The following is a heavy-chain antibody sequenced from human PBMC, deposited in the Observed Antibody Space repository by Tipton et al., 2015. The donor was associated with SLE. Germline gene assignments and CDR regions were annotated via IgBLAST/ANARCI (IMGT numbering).Heavy chain of an antibody. CDR3: ARDAILEWSHYYFDY. V-gene: IGHV3-30-3*01. D-gene: IGHD3-3*01. Sequence: SLRLSCAASGFTFSSYAMHWVRQAPGKGLEWVAFISYDGSNKYYADSVKGRFTISRDNSKNTLYLQMKSLRAEDTAVYYCARDAILEWSHYYFDYWGQGTLVTVSS. CDR1: GFTFSSYA. J-gene: IGHJ4*02. CDR2: ISYDGSNK.